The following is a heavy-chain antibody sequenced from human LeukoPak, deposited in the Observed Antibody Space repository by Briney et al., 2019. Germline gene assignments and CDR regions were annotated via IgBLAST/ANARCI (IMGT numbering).Heavy chain of an antibody. J-gene: IGHJ4*02. CDR2: IIPIFGTA. D-gene: IGHD1-1*01. CDR1: GGTFSSYA. Sequence: GSSVKVSCKASGGTFSSYAISWVRQAPGQGLEWMGGIIPIFGTANYAQKFQGRVTITADESTSTAYMELSSLRSEDTAVYYCARAGTQLIRGALGDYFDYWGQGTLVTVSS. CDR3: ARAGTQLIRGALGDYFDY. V-gene: IGHV1-69*01.